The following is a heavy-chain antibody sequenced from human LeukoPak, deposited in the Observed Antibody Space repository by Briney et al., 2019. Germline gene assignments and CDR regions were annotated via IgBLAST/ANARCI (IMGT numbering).Heavy chain of an antibody. Sequence: ASVKVSCKASGGTFSSYAISWVRQAPGQGLEWMGGIIPIFGTANYAQKFQGRVTITADESTSTAYMELGSLRSEDTAVYYCARTFYYDSSGYDLGYWGQGTLVTVSS. CDR3: ARTFYYDSSGYDLGY. J-gene: IGHJ4*02. D-gene: IGHD3-22*01. V-gene: IGHV1-69*13. CDR1: GGTFSSYA. CDR2: IIPIFGTA.